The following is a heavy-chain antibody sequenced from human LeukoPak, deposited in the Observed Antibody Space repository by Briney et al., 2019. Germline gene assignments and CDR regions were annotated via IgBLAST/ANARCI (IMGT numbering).Heavy chain of an antibody. V-gene: IGHV1-18*01. CDR3: AREYYDSSGYSKSASDAFDI. J-gene: IGHJ3*02. CDR1: GYTFTSHV. D-gene: IGHD3-22*01. Sequence: ASVKVSCKAAGYTFTSHVFIWLRQAPGQGLEWMGWITVNNGYTKYAQELQGRVTMTTDTSTSTAYMELRSLRSEDTAVYYCAREYYDSSGYSKSASDAFDIWGQGTMVTVSS. CDR2: ITVNNGYT.